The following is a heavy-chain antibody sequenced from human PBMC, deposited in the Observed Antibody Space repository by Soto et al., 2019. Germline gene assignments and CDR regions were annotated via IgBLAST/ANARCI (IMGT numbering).Heavy chain of an antibody. CDR2: IIPILGIA. J-gene: IGHJ4*02. D-gene: IGHD2-15*01. V-gene: IGHV1-69*02. Sequence: ASVKVSCKASGGTFSIYTISWVRQAPGQGLEWMGRIIPILGIANYAQKFQGRVTITADKSTSTAYMELSSLRSEDTAVYYCAGCSGGSCPISFAYDYNWGQGTLVTVSS. CDR3: AGCSGGSCPISFAYDYN. CDR1: GGTFSIYT.